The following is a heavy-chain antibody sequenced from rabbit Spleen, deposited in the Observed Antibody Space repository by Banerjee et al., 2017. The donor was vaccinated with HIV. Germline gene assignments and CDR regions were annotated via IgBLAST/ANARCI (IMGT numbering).Heavy chain of an antibody. CDR3: ARARVYSTGRGWWYFNL. V-gene: IGHV1S45*01. D-gene: IGHD7-1*01. Sequence: QEQLEESGGDLVKPGASLTLTCTASGFSFSSSYWICWVRQAPGKGLEWIGCIDVGSSGSTYYASWAKGRFTISKTSSTTVTLQMTSLTAADTATYFCARARVYSTGRGWWYFNLWGPGTLVTVS. J-gene: IGHJ4*01. CDR1: GFSFSSSYW. CDR2: IDVGSSGST.